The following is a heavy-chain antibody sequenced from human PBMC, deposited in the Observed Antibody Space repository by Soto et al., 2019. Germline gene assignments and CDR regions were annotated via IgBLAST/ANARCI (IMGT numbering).Heavy chain of an antibody. Sequence: GGSRRLSCAASGFTFSSYAMHWVRQAPGKGLEWVAVISYDGSNKYYADSVKGRFTISRDNSKNTLYLQMNSLRAEDTAVYYCARDLSRVLRYFDWSPPGVWGQGTLVTVSS. CDR1: GFTFSSYA. D-gene: IGHD3-9*01. J-gene: IGHJ4*02. CDR2: ISYDGSNK. CDR3: ARDLSRVLRYFDWSPPGV. V-gene: IGHV3-30-3*01.